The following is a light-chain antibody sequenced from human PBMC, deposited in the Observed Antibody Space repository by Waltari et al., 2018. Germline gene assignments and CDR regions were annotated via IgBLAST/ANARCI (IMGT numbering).Light chain of an antibody. CDR3: QKYESLPVT. J-gene: IGKJ1*01. CDR2: DAS. V-gene: IGKV3-20*01. CDR1: QSVSRA. Sequence: EVVLTQSPGTLSLSPGDGDTPSCRASQSVSRALAWYQQKPGQAPRLLIYDASRRATGIPDRFSGSGSGTDFSLTISRLEPEDFAVYYCQKYESLPVTFGQGTKVEIK.